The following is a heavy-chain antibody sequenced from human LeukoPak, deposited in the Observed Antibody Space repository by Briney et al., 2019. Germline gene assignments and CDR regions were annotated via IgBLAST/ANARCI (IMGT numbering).Heavy chain of an antibody. D-gene: IGHD2-2*01. CDR3: AKGGVAADSFSTLVRRVYWLDP. J-gene: IGHJ5*02. Sequence: GGSLRLSCAASGFTFSSYNMNWVRQAPGKGLEWVSSISSSSRYKYYADSVKGRFTISRDNAKNSLYLQMNSLRAEDTAVYYCAKGGVAADSFSTLVRRVYWLDPWGQGTLVTVSS. V-gene: IGHV3-21*01. CDR2: ISSSSRYK. CDR1: GFTFSSYN.